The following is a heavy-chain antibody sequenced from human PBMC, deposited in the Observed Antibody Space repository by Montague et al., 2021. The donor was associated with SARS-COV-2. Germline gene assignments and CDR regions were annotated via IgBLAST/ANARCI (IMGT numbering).Heavy chain of an antibody. CDR1: GGAINSGDFY. D-gene: IGHD2-15*01. J-gene: IGHJ4*02. CDR2: IYVTGST. CDR3: VGNACNPVGGN. V-gene: IGHV4-61*02. Sequence: TRSLTCTVSGGAINSGDFYWSWIRQPAGQGLEWIGRIYVTGSTRYSPSRESRVTMAMDTAKGQFYLKLSSVTAAATGVYDCVGNACNPVGGNWGQGTLVTVSS.